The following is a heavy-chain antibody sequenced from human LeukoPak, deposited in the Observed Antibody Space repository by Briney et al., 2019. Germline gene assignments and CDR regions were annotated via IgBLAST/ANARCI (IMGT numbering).Heavy chain of an antibody. J-gene: IGHJ5*02. CDR2: INHSGST. CDR1: GGSFSGYY. CDR3: ARGPWDIVVVVAATGWFDP. Sequence: SETLSLTCAAYGGSFSGYYWSWIRQPPGKGLEWIGEINHSGSTNYNPSLKSRVTISVDTSKNHFSLKLSSVTAADTAVYYCARGPWDIVVVVAATGWFDPWGQGTLVTVSS. V-gene: IGHV4-34*01. D-gene: IGHD2-15*01.